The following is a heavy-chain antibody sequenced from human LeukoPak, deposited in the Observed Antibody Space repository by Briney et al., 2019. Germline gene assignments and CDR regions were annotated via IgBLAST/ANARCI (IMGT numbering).Heavy chain of an antibody. CDR1: GFTYSRYW. J-gene: IGHJ4*02. Sequence: GGSLRLSCAASGFTYSRYWTHWVRQVPGKGLVWVARIKGDESYTFYADSVKGRFTISRDNAKNTLYLQMNSLRAEDTAVYYCASQADSAYGDYNWGQGTLVTVSS. V-gene: IGHV3-74*01. CDR2: IKGDESYT. D-gene: IGHD4-17*01. CDR3: ASQADSAYGDYN.